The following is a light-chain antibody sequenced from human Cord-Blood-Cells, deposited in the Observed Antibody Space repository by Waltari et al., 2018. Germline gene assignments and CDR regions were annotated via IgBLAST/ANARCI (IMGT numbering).Light chain of an antibody. CDR3: AAWDDSLSGPV. CDR2: RNN. V-gene: IGLV1-47*01. J-gene: IGLJ3*02. Sequence: QSVLTQPPSASGTPGQRVTISCSGSSSNIGSNYVYWYQQLPGTAPKLLIYRNNQRPSGAPDRFTGSKSGTSASLAISGLRSEEEADYYGAAWDDSLSGPVFGGGTKLTVL. CDR1: SSNIGSNY.